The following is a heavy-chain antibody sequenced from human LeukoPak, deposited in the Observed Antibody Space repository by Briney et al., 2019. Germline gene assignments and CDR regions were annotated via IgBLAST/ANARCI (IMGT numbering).Heavy chain of an antibody. J-gene: IGHJ3*02. V-gene: IGHV3-21*01. CDR3: ARARLLRFLESPDI. CDR2: ISSSSSYI. CDR1: GFTFSSYS. Sequence: GRSLRLSCAAFGFTFSSYSMNWVRQAPGKGLEWVSSISSSSSYIYYADSVKGRFTISRDNAKNSLYLQMNSLRAEDTAVYYCARARLLRFLESPDIWGQGTMVTVSS. D-gene: IGHD3-3*01.